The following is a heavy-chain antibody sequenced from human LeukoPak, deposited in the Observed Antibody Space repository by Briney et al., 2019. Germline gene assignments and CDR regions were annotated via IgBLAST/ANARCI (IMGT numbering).Heavy chain of an antibody. CDR1: GFSFSDYY. V-gene: IGHV3-11*01. Sequence: GGSLRLSCAASGFSFSDYYMSWLRQAPGKGLEWISYISADATTMYYGDSVKGRFIISRDNAKNSLHLQMNSLRVDDTAVYYCARVLGYSTGYYYFDHWGQGALVTVSS. CDR2: ISADATTM. J-gene: IGHJ4*02. D-gene: IGHD6-19*01. CDR3: ARVLGYSTGYYYFDH.